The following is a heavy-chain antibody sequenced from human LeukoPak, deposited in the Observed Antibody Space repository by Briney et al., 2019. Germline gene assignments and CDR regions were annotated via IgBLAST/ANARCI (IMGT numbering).Heavy chain of an antibody. J-gene: IGHJ6*03. Sequence: ASVKVSCKASGGTFSSYAISWVRQAPGQGLEWMGWISTYNGNTKYAQKFQGRVTMTTDTSTSTAYMELRSLRSDDTAVFYCARDHEEDWLAEEYYYYMDVWGRGTTVTISS. CDR3: ARDHEEDWLAEEYYYYMDV. D-gene: IGHD3/OR15-3a*01. CDR2: ISTYNGNT. CDR1: GGTFSSYA. V-gene: IGHV1-18*01.